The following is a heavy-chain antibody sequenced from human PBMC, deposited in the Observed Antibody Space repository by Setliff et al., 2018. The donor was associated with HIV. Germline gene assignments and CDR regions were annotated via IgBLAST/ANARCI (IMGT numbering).Heavy chain of an antibody. Sequence: PSETLSLTCTVSGGSISSGYYYWSWIRQHPGKGLEWIGYIYYSGNPFYNPSLRSRVTISLDTSKNQFSLKLSSATAADTAVYYCARLSGDYYYFDYWGQGTLVTVSS. V-gene: IGHV4-31*03. CDR1: GGSISSGYYY. J-gene: IGHJ4*02. CDR3: ARLSGDYYYFDY. D-gene: IGHD2-21*02. CDR2: IYYSGNP.